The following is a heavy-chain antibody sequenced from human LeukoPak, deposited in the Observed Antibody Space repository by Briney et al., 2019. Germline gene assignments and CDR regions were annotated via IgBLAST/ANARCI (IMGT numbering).Heavy chain of an antibody. CDR1: GYTFTGYY. Sequence: ASVKVSCKASGYTFTGYYMHWVRQAPGQGLEWMGWINPNSGGTNYAQKFQGRVTMTRDTSISKAYMELSRLRSDDTAVYYCARVREGSGYTNEFDYWGQGTLVTVSS. CDR2: INPNSGGT. J-gene: IGHJ4*02. D-gene: IGHD3-22*01. V-gene: IGHV1-2*02. CDR3: ARVREGSGYTNEFDY.